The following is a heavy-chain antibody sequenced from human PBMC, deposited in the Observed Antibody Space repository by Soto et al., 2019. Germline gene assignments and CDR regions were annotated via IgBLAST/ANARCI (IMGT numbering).Heavy chain of an antibody. D-gene: IGHD1-1*01. CDR1: GFTFSSYG. Sequence: PGGSLRLSCAASGFTFSSYGMHWVRQAPGKGLEWVAVISYDGSNKYYADSVKGRFTISRDNSKNTLYLQMNSLRAEDTAVYYCAKYQKPHRYNWNDEAANYYYYDGMDVGGRGTTVSVSS. J-gene: IGHJ6*02. V-gene: IGHV3-30*18. CDR2: ISYDGSNK. CDR3: AKYQKPHRYNWNDEAANYYYYDGMDV.